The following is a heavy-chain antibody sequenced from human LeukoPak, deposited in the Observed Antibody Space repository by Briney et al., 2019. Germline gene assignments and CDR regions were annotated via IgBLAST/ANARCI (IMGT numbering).Heavy chain of an antibody. CDR2: ISGSGGST. CDR1: GFTFSTYA. D-gene: IGHD1-26*01. CDR3: AKVGVTGWYFDY. V-gene: IGHV3-23*01. Sequence: PGGSLRLSCAASGFTFSTYAMSWVRQAPGKGLEWVSGISGSGGSTYYADSLKGRFTNSRDNSKNTLYLQVNSLRAEDTAVYYCAKVGVTGWYFDYWGQGALVTVSS. J-gene: IGHJ4*02.